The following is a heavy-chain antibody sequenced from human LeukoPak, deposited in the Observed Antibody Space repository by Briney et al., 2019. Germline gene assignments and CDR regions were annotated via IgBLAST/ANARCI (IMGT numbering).Heavy chain of an antibody. Sequence: GASVKVSCKASGYTFTNYNIIWVRQAPGQGLEWMGWSSAYNGNTNYAQKLRGRITMTTDTSTSTAYMELRSLRSDDTAVYYCARGTHRTNGVCCGLGFDYWGQGTLVTVSS. CDR3: ARGTHRTNGVCCGLGFDY. CDR1: GYTFTNYN. D-gene: IGHD2-8*01. J-gene: IGHJ4*02. CDR2: SSAYNGNT. V-gene: IGHV1-18*01.